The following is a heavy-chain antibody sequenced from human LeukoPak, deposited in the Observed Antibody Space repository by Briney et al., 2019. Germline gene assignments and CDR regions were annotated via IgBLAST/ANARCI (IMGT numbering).Heavy chain of an antibody. CDR3: ARGGSGSMIVMVTLAY. CDR2: ISYDGSNK. D-gene: IGHD3-22*01. CDR1: GFTFSSYD. J-gene: IGHJ4*02. Sequence: PGGSLRLSCAASGFTFSSYDMHWVRQAPGKGLEWVAAISYDGSNKYYADSVKGRFTISRDNSKNTLFLQMNSLRAEDTAVYYCARGGSGSMIVMVTLAYWGQRTLVIVSS. V-gene: IGHV3-30-3*01.